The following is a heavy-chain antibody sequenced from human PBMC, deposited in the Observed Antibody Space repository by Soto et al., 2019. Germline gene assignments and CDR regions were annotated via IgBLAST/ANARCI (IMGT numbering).Heavy chain of an antibody. J-gene: IGHJ4*02. D-gene: IGHD1-7*01. Sequence: QVQLVESGGGVVQPGRSLRLSCAASGFTFSSYGMHWVRQAPGKGLEWVAVISYDGSNKYYADSVKGRFTISRDNSKNTLYLQMNSLRAEDTAVYYCARAVRTTRDYWGQGTLVTVSS. V-gene: IGHV3-30*03. CDR1: GFTFSSYG. CDR3: ARAVRTTRDY. CDR2: ISYDGSNK.